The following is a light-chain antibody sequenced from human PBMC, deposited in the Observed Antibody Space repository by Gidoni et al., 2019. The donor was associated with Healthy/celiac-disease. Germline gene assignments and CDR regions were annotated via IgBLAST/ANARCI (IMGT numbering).Light chain of an antibody. V-gene: IGLV3-1*01. CDR2: QDS. CDR3: QAWDSSTANYV. Sequence: SYELTQPPSVSVSPGQTASITCSGDKLGDKYACWYQQKPGQSPVLVIYQDSKRPSGIPERFSGSNSGNTATLTISGTQAMVEADYYCQAWDSSTANYVFGTGTKVTVL. J-gene: IGLJ1*01. CDR1: KLGDKY.